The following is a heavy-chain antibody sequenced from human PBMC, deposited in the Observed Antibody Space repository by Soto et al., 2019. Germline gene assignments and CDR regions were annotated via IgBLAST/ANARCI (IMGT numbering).Heavy chain of an antibody. CDR2: ISSSSSTI. CDR1: GFTFSSYS. J-gene: IGHJ4*02. Sequence: PGGSLRLSCAASGFTFSSYSMNWVRQAPGKGLEWVSYISSSSSTIYYADSVKGRFTISRDNAKNSLYLQMNSLRAEDTAVYYCARDLDDIGYCSGGSCYSVPESYWGQGTLVTVSS. V-gene: IGHV3-48*01. CDR3: ARDLDDIGYCSGGSCYSVPESY. D-gene: IGHD2-15*01.